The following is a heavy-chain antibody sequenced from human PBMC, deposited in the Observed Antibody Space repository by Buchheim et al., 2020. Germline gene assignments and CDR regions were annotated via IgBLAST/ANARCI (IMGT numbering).Heavy chain of an antibody. V-gene: IGHV1-2*04. Sequence: QVQLVQSGAEVKKPGASVKVSSKASGYTFTGYYMHWVRQAPGQGLEWMGWINPNSGGTNYAQKFQGWVTMTRDTSISTAYMELSRLRSDDTAVYYCARGYYGSGSYYPSYYYYYGMDVWGQGTT. CDR1: GYTFTGYY. CDR3: ARGYYGSGSYYPSYYYYYGMDV. J-gene: IGHJ6*02. CDR2: INPNSGGT. D-gene: IGHD3-10*01.